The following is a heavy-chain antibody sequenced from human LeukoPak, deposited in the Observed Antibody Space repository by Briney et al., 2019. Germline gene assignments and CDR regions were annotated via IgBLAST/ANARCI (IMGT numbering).Heavy chain of an antibody. V-gene: IGHV4-34*01. Sequence: SETLSLTCTVSGGSISSYYWSWIRQPPGKGLEWIGEINHSGSTNYNPSLKSRVTISVDTSKNQFPLKLSSVTAADTAVYYCARLTKNDSGSFRFGKKKRGYMDVWGKGTTVTISS. J-gene: IGHJ6*03. CDR2: INHSGST. CDR1: GGSISSYY. D-gene: IGHD3-10*01. CDR3: ARLTKNDSGSFRFGKKKRGYMDV.